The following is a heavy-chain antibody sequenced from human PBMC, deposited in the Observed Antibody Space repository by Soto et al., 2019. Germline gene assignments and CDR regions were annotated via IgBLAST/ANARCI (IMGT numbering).Heavy chain of an antibody. J-gene: IGHJ4*02. V-gene: IGHV1-46*02. CDR1: GYNFNQYY. CDR2: INLRGGTT. D-gene: IGHD4-17*01. CDR3: AIGPDDSDVPRWDH. Sequence: QVQLVQSGPEVRKPGASVRLSCATSGYNFNQYYIHWVRQAPGQGLEWMGIINLRGGTTEYAHKFRGRVTVTCDTSTRTAYMELSSLRSEDTAVYFCAIGPDDSDVPRWDHWGQGTLITVSS.